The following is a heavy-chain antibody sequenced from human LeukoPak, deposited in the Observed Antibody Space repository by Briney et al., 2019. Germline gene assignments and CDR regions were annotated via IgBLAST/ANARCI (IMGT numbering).Heavy chain of an antibody. Sequence: GASVKVSCKPSGYTFGTHWMHWVRQAPGQGLEWMGWINPNSGGTNYAQKFQGRVTMTRDTSKNQFSLKLSSVTAADTAVYYCARVKRAAEKLSPPGYWGQGTLVTVSS. CDR2: INPNSGGT. CDR3: ARVKRAAEKLSPPGY. D-gene: IGHD6-25*01. V-gene: IGHV1-2*02. J-gene: IGHJ4*02. CDR1: GYTFGTHW.